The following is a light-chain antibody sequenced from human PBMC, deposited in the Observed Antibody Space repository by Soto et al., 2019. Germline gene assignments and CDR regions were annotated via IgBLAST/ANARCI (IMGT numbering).Light chain of an antibody. Sequence: EIVLTQSPGTLSLSPGERATLSCRASQSLTNNYLAWYQQKPGQAPRLLIYDAFTRATGIPDRVGGSGSGADFTLTISRLEPEDFAVYYCQQYGSSSFTLGPGTKVDIK. CDR1: QSLTNNY. CDR3: QQYGSSSFT. CDR2: DAF. V-gene: IGKV3-20*01. J-gene: IGKJ3*01.